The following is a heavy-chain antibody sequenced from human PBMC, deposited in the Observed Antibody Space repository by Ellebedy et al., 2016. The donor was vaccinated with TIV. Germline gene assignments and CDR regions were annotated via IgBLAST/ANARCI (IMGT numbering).Heavy chain of an antibody. D-gene: IGHD3-10*01. CDR2: INPNSGGT. CDR1: RYTFTGYY. V-gene: IGHV1-2*02. CDR3: ARPPPTAGTETHFDL. J-gene: IGHJ2*01. Sequence: ASVKVSXKASRYTFTGYYMHWVRQAPGQGLEWMGWINPNSGGTNYAQKFQGRVTMTRDTSISTAYMELSRLRSDDTAVYYCARPPPTAGTETHFDLWGRGTLVTVSS.